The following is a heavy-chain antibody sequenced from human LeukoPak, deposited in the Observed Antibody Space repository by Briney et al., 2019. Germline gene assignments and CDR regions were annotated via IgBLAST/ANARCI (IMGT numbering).Heavy chain of an antibody. Sequence: ASVKVSCKASGYTFTGYYLHWVRQAPGRGLEWMGRINPNSGGTNFAQKFQGRVTMTRDTSISTAYMELSSLRSDDTAVYYCARGQYDSSGYYFESTFTRWGQGTLVTVSS. D-gene: IGHD3-22*01. CDR2: INPNSGGT. V-gene: IGHV1-2*06. CDR1: GYTFTGYY. J-gene: IGHJ4*02. CDR3: ARGQYDSSGYYFESTFTR.